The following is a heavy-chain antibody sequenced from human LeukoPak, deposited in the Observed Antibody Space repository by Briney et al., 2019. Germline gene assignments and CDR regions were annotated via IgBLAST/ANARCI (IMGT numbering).Heavy chain of an antibody. CDR2: IHKDGSST. CDR1: GFTFSSKW. J-gene: IGHJ4*02. V-gene: IGHV3-74*01. Sequence: GGSLRLSCAAPGFTFSSKWMQWVRQAPGKGLVWVSRIHKDGSSTIYADSVKGRFTISRDNAKNTLYLQMNSLRAEDTAMYYCAREAYGSGNYYSDYWGQGTLVTVSS. CDR3: AREAYGSGNYYSDY. D-gene: IGHD3-10*01.